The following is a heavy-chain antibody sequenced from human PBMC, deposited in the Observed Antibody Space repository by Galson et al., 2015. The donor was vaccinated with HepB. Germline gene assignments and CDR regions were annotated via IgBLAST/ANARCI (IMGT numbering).Heavy chain of an antibody. CDR2: TNHSGSA. D-gene: IGHD3-22*01. V-gene: IGHV4-34*01. CDR3: ARGYYDSSETTKYYFDY. J-gene: IGHJ4*02. Sequence: PPGKGLEWIGETNHSGSANYNPSLKSRVTISVDTSKNQFSLKLSSVTAADTAVYYCARGYYDSSETTKYYFDYWGQGTLVTVSS.